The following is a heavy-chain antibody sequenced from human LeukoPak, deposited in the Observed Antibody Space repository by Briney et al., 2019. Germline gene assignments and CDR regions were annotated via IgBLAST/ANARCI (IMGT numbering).Heavy chain of an antibody. Sequence: ASVKVSCKASGYSLTNYYMHWVRQAPGQGLEWVGLISPYGGSTNYAQTLQGRVDITRDTSTSTIYMELSSLRFEDTAVYYCARAKYNSGWYGAFDIWGQGTMVTVSS. D-gene: IGHD6-19*01. V-gene: IGHV1-46*01. CDR3: ARAKYNSGWYGAFDI. CDR1: GYSLTNYY. J-gene: IGHJ3*02. CDR2: ISPYGGST.